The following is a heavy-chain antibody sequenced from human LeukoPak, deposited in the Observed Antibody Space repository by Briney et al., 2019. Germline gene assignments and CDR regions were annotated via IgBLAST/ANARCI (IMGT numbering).Heavy chain of an antibody. CDR2: IYSGGST. J-gene: IGHJ4*02. D-gene: IGHD3-9*01. Sequence: SAGSLRLSCAASGFTVSSSYMRWGRRADGKGLESLSVIYSGGSTYYADSVKGRFTISRDNSKNTLYLQMNSLRAEDTAVYYCARGTALDFDSGYWGQGTLVTVSS. CDR1: GFTVSSSY. CDR3: ARGTALDFDSGY. V-gene: IGHV3-53*01.